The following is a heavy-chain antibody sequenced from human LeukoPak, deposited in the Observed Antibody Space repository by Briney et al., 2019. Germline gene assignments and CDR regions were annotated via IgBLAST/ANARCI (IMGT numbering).Heavy chain of an antibody. V-gene: IGHV3-20*04. D-gene: IGHD6-13*01. CDR2: INWNGGST. J-gene: IGHJ4*02. Sequence: GGSLRLSCAASGFTSDDYGMSWVRQAPGKGLEWVSGINWNGGSTGYADSVKGRFTISRDNAKNSLYLQMNSLRAGDTALYYCAKAGRHSSSWIDYWGQGTLVTVSS. CDR1: GFTSDDYG. CDR3: AKAGRHSSSWIDY.